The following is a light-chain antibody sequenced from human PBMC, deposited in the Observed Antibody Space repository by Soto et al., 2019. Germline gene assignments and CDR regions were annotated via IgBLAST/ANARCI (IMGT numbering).Light chain of an antibody. CDR3: QHYNIFPWP. J-gene: IGKJ1*01. Sequence: DIQMTQSPSSLSASVGDRITITCRASQTVRRWLAWYQQKPGTAPTLLIYDVSTLERGVPSRFSGSGSGTEFTLTISSLQADDFATYYCQHYNIFPWPFGQGTKVEI. V-gene: IGKV1-5*01. CDR2: DVS. CDR1: QTVRRW.